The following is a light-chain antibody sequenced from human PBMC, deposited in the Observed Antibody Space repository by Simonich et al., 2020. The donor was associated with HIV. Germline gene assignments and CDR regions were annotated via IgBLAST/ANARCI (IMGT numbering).Light chain of an antibody. CDR1: QSVSGN. CDR3: QQYNNWPYT. V-gene: IGKV3-15*01. CDR2: DSS. J-gene: IGKJ2*01. Sequence: EIVMTQSPATLSVSPGERATLPCRASQSVSGNLAWYQQKPGQAPRLLIYDSSTRATGIPARFSGSGSATEFTLTISSLQSEDFVLYYCQQYNNWPYTFGQGTKLEIK.